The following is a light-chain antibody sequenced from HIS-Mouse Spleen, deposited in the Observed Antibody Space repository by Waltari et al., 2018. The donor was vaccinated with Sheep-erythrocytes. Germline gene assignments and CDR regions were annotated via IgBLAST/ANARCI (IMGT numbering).Light chain of an antibody. CDR1: ALPKQY. Sequence: SYELTQPLSVSVSPGQTARITCSGDALPKQYASWYQQKPGQAPVLVIYKDSERPSGIPERFSGSSSGTTVTLTISGVQAEDEADYYCQSADSSGTYPVFGGGTKLTVL. CDR3: QSADSSGTYPV. CDR2: KDS. V-gene: IGLV3-25*03. J-gene: IGLJ2*01.